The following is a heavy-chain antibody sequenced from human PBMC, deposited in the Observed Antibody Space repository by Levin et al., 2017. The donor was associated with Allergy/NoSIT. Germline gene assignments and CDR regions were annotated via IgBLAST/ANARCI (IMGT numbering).Heavy chain of an antibody. V-gene: IGHV4-39*01. Sequence: SETLSLTCSVSGGSIGSSSSYWGWIRQPPGKGLQWIASIYYSGSTYYNPSLKSRLTISVDTSKNQISLKLTSVTAADTAVYYCARRFAASSNWDFDYWGQGTLVTVSS. D-gene: IGHD4-11*01. CDR1: GGSIGSSSSY. CDR2: IYYSGST. J-gene: IGHJ4*02. CDR3: ARRFAASSNWDFDY.